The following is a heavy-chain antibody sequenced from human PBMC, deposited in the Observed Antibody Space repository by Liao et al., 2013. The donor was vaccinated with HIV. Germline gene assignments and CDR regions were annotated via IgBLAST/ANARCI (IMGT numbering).Heavy chain of an antibody. CDR2: IYYSGST. CDR1: GGSISSYY. CDR3: ARVNLSYDFWSGYWGYFDY. D-gene: IGHD3-3*01. J-gene: IGHJ4*02. Sequence: QVQLQESGPGLVKPSETLSLTCTVSGGSISSYYWSWIRQPPGKGLEWIGYIYYSGSTYYNPSLKSRVTISVDTSKNQFSLKLSSVTAADTAVYYCARVNLSYDFWSGYWGYFDYWGQGTLVTVSS. V-gene: IGHV4-59*12.